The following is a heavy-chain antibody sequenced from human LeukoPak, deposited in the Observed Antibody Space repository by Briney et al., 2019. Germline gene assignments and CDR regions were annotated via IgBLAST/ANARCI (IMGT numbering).Heavy chain of an antibody. V-gene: IGHV1-46*01. D-gene: IGHD5-12*01. J-gene: IGHJ4*02. CDR2: INPSGGST. CDR1: GYPFTNYY. Sequence: ASVKVSCKASGYPFTNYYMHWVRQAPGQGLEWMGIINPSGGSTSYAQKFQGRVTMTRDTSTSTVYMDLNSLRSEDTAVYYCARVAHRYSDYDYHDYWGQGTLVTVSS. CDR3: ARVAHRYSDYDYHDY.